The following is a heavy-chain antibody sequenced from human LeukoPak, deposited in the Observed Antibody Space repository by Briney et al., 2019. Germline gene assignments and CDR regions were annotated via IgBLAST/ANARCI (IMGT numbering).Heavy chain of an antibody. CDR1: GFTFSSYA. CDR3: AKGRDDSSGYYFTRDAFDI. J-gene: IGHJ3*02. D-gene: IGHD3-22*01. CDR2: ISGSGGST. Sequence: GGSLRLSCAASGFTFSSYAMSWVRQAPGKGLEWVSAISGSGGSTYYADSVKGRFTISRDNSKNTLYLQMNSLRAEDTAVYYCAKGRDDSSGYYFTRDAFDIWGQGTWSPSLQ. V-gene: IGHV3-23*01.